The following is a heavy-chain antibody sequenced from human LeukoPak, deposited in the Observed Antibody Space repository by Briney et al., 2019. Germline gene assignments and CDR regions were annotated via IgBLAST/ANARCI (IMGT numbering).Heavy chain of an antibody. D-gene: IGHD6-19*01. CDR1: GFTFRNYV. CDR3: AKRGPAGAGKSPDYFDY. Sequence: PGGSLRLSCAASGFTFRNYVMSWVRQAPGKGLEWVSAISGSGNTYYADSVKGRFTISRDNSKNTLYLQMNSLRAEDTAVYYCAKRGPAGAGKSPDYFDYWGQGTLVTVSS. V-gene: IGHV3-23*01. CDR2: ISGSGNT. J-gene: IGHJ4*02.